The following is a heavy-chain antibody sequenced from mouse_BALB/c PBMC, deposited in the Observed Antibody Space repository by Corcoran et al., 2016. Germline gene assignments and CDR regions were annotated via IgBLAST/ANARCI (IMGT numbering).Heavy chain of an antibody. J-gene: IGHJ2*01. CDR2: INPYNGAT. V-gene: IGHV1-26*01. CDR1: GYSFTGYY. CDR3: ARGRRYFDY. Sequence: GTELVKPGASVKISCKASGYSFTGYYMHWVKQSHVKSLEWMEPINPYNGATSSNQNFKDKASLTVDKSSSTAYMELHSLTSEDSAVYYCARGRRYFDYWGQGTTLTVSS.